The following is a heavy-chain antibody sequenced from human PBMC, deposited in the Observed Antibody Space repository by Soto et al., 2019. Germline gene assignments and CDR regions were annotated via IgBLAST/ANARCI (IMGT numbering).Heavy chain of an antibody. CDR3: AREGLITMIVVVITTGFDY. CDR2: IYHSGST. J-gene: IGHJ4*02. CDR1: GYSISSGYY. D-gene: IGHD3-22*01. V-gene: IGHV4-38-2*02. Sequence: SETLSLTCAVSGYSISSGYYWGWIRQPPGKGMEWIGSIYHSGSTYYNPSPKSRVTISVDTSKNQFSLKLSSVTAADTAVYYCAREGLITMIVVVITTGFDYWGQGTLVTVSS.